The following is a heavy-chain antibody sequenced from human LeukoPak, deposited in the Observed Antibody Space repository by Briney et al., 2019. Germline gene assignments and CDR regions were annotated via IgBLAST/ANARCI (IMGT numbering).Heavy chain of an antibody. J-gene: IGHJ5*02. CDR2: INPNSGGT. V-gene: IGHV1-2*06. CDR1: GYTFTSYD. CDR3: ARLVPRAYYYDSSGYSTKPNWFDP. Sequence: ASVKVSCKASGYTFTSYDISWVRQAPGQGLEWMGRINPNSGGTNYAQKFQGRVTMTRDTSISTAYMELSRLRSDDTAVYYCARLVPRAYYYDSSGYSTKPNWFDPWGQGTLVTVSS. D-gene: IGHD3-22*01.